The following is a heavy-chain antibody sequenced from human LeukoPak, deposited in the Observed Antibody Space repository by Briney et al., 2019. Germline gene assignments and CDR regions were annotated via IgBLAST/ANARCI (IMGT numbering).Heavy chain of an antibody. CDR3: ARDAATSVGMPHY. CDR1: GFTFSSYG. D-gene: IGHD2-2*01. Sequence: GGSLRLSCVASGFTFSSYGMHWVRQAPGKGLEWVAIIWSDGSTKYYVGSVKGQFTISRDSSKSTLYLQMNSLRAEDTAVYYCARDAATSVGMPHYWGQGTVVTVSS. V-gene: IGHV3-33*01. CDR2: IWSDGSTK. J-gene: IGHJ4*02.